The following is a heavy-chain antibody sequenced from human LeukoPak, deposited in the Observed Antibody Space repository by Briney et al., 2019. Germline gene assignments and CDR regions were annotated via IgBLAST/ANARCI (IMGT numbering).Heavy chain of an antibody. CDR1: GFTFNNYG. D-gene: IGHD5-18*01. Sequence: GGSLRLSCAASGFTFNNYGMHWVRQAPGKGLEWVAFIRHDGSNKYYADSVKGRFTISRDNSKNTLSLQMNSIRPEDTAVYYCGRDLASGYSYGVDYWGQGTLVTVSS. CDR3: GRDLASGYSYGVDY. CDR2: IRHDGSNK. V-gene: IGHV3-30*02. J-gene: IGHJ4*02.